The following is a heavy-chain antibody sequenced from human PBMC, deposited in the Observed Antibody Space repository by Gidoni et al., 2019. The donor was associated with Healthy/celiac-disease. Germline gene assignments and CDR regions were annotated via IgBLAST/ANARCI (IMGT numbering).Heavy chain of an antibody. CDR3: ARGGSVVVPAATRTGPSSYFDY. D-gene: IGHD2-2*01. Sequence: QVQLVQSGAEVKKPGSSVKVSCKASGGTFSSYAISLVRQAPGQGLEWMGGIIPIFGTANYAQKFQGRVTITADESTSTAYMELSSLRSEDTAVYYCARGGSVVVPAATRTGPSSYFDYWGQGTLVTVSS. CDR1: GGTFSSYA. J-gene: IGHJ4*02. V-gene: IGHV1-69*01. CDR2: IIPIFGTA.